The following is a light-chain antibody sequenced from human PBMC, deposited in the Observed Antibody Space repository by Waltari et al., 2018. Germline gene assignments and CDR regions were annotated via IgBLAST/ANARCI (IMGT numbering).Light chain of an antibody. CDR1: SSDVGSYNL. Sequence: QSALTQPASVSGSPGQSITISCTGTSSDVGSYNLVSWYQQHPGKAPNLMIHEGSKRPPGVSNRFSCSKSGNTASLTISGLQAEDEADYYCCSYAGSSTLVFGGGTKLTVL. CDR2: EGS. J-gene: IGLJ2*01. CDR3: CSYAGSSTLV. V-gene: IGLV2-23*01.